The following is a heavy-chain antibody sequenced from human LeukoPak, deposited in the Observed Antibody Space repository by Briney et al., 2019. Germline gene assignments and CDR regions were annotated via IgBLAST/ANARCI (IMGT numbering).Heavy chain of an antibody. D-gene: IGHD3-22*01. CDR1: GGSISSSSYY. V-gene: IGHV4-39*01. J-gene: IGHJ4*02. Sequence: SETLCLTCTASGGSISSSSYYWGWIRQPPGKGLEWFGSIYYSGSTYYNPSLKSLVTISVDTSNNQFSLKLSSVTAADTAVYYCARRVVVILDNVFDYWGQGTLVTVSS. CDR2: IYYSGST. CDR3: ARRVVVILDNVFDY.